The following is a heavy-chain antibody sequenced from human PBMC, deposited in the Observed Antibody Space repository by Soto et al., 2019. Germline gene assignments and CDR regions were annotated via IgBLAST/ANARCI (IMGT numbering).Heavy chain of an antibody. Sequence: PGGSLRLSCAASGFTFSSYAMHWVRQAPGKGLEWVAVISYDGSNKYYADSVKGRFTISRDNSKNTLYLQMNSLRAEDTAVYYCARDFHRFLTGAFHYYDSSGYPIPDYWGQGTLVTVSS. CDR2: ISYDGSNK. V-gene: IGHV3-30-3*01. CDR1: GFTFSSYA. J-gene: IGHJ4*02. D-gene: IGHD3-22*01. CDR3: ARDFHRFLTGAFHYYDSSGYPIPDY.